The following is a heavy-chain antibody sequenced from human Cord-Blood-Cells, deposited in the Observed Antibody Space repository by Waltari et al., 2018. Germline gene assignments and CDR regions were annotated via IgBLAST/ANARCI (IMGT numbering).Heavy chain of an antibody. CDR3: ARDKQQQKYYYYYYMDV. D-gene: IGHD6-13*01. CDR1: RGSISSYY. Sequence: QVQLQESGPGLVKPSETLSLTCTVSRGSISSYYWSWIRQPAGKGLEWIGRIYTSGSTNDTPSLSSRVTMSVDTSNDQFALKLSSVTAADAAVYYCARDKQQQKYYYYYYMDVWGKGTTVTVS. V-gene: IGHV4-4*07. J-gene: IGHJ6*03. CDR2: IYTSGST.